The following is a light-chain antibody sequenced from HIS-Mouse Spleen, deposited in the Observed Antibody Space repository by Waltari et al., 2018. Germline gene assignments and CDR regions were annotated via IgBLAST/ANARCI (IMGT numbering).Light chain of an antibody. Sequence: QSALTQPRSVSGSPGQSVTISCTGTSSDVGGYNYVSWYQQHPGKAPKLMIYDVSKRPSGVPVRFSGSKSGNTASLTISGLQAEDEADYYCCSYAGSYTFPYVFGTGTKVTVL. J-gene: IGLJ1*01. CDR2: DVS. CDR1: SSDVGGYNY. V-gene: IGLV2-11*01. CDR3: CSYAGSYTFPYV.